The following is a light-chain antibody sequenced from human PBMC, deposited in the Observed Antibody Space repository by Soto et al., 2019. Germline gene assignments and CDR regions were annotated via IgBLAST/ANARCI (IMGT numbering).Light chain of an antibody. CDR3: QQRGNWPQT. Sequence: EIVLTQSPATLSLSPGERATLSCRASQSVRSYLAWYQQKPGQTPRLLIYDAFNRATGIPARFSGSGSGTDFPLPISSLEPEEVAVYYCQQRGNWPQTFGPGTKVDI. CDR2: DAF. J-gene: IGKJ3*01. CDR1: QSVRSY. V-gene: IGKV3-11*01.